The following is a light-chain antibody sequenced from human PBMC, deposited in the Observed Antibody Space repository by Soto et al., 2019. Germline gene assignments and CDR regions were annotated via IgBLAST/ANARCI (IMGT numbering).Light chain of an antibody. J-gene: IGKJ2*01. V-gene: IGKV3-20*01. CDR2: GAS. Sequence: PGERATLSCRASQSVSSSYLAWYQQKPGQTPRLLIYGASSRATGIPDRFSGSGSGTDFTLTISRLEPEDFAVYYCQQFGNSPYTFGQGTKLDIK. CDR1: QSVSSSY. CDR3: QQFGNSPYT.